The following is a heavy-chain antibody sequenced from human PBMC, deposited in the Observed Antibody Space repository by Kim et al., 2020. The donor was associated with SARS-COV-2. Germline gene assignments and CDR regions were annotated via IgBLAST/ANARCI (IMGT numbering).Heavy chain of an antibody. CDR3: ARDNDYRIGWDFDN. D-gene: IGHD6-19*01. V-gene: IGHV3-74*01. J-gene: IGHJ4*02. Sequence: SADSMKGRFTISRDNAKNTLYLQMNSLRAEDTAIYYCARDNDYRIGWDFDNWGQGTLVTVSS.